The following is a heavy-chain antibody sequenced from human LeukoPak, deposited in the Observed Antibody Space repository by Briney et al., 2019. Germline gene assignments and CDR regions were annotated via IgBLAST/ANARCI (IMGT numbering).Heavy chain of an antibody. CDR2: ITTSRSIL. CDR1: GFTFYVYS. Sequence: VGSLRLSCAASGFTFYVYSIICVRQAPGKGLEWISYITTSRSILYYADSVKGRFTVSRDNAKNSVYLQVSSLRVEDSSVYFCARVRGPTVATWYFDLWGRGTLVTVSP. CDR3: ARVRGPTVATWYFDL. J-gene: IGHJ2*01. V-gene: IGHV3-48*01. D-gene: IGHD4-17*01.